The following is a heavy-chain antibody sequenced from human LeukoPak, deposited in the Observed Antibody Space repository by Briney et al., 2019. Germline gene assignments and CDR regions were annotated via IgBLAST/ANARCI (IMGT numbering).Heavy chain of an antibody. J-gene: IGHJ4*02. CDR3: ARARRYSYGHTPFDY. Sequence: SVKVSCKASGGTFSSYAISWVRQAPGQGLEWMGGIIPIFGTANYAQKFQGRVTITTDESTSTAYMELSSPRSEDTAVYYCARARRYSYGHTPFDYWGQGTLVTVSS. D-gene: IGHD5-18*01. CDR2: IIPIFGTA. V-gene: IGHV1-69*05. CDR1: GGTFSSYA.